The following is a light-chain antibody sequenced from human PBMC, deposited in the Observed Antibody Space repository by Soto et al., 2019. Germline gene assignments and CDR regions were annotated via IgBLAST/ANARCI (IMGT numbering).Light chain of an antibody. V-gene: IGLV2-14*01. CDR1: SSDVGGYNY. CDR2: EVS. J-gene: IGLJ3*02. Sequence: QSALTQPASVSGSPGQSITISCTGTSSDVGGYNYVSWYQQHPGKAPKLMIYEVSNRPSGVSNRFSGSKSGNTASLTISGLQAEDEADYYCAAWDDSLSGRVLGGGTKLTVL. CDR3: AAWDDSLSGRV.